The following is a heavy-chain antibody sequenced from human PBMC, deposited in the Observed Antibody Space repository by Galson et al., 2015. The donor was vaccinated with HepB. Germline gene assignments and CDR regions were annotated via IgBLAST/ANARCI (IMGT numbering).Heavy chain of an antibody. D-gene: IGHD2-2*01. Sequence: CAASGFTFNSYAIHWVRQAPGKGLEWVAVISSDGSNKYYADSVKGRFTISRDNSKNTLYLQMNSLRPADTAVYYCAKDGVSLGAVPTAVFYYYYYMDVWGKGTSVTVSS. CDR1: GFTFNSYA. CDR2: ISSDGSNK. J-gene: IGHJ6*03. V-gene: IGHV3-30*18. CDR3: AKDGVSLGAVPTAVFYYYYYMDV.